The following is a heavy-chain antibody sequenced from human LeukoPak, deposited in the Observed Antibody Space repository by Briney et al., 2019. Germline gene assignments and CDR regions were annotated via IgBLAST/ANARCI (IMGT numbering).Heavy chain of an antibody. CDR2: INSDGSST. Sequence: GGSLRLSCAASGFTFSSYWMHWVRQAPGKGLVWVSRINSDGSSTRYADSVKGRFTISRDNAKNTLYLQMNSLRAEDTAVYYCARAAPGNGEPFDYWGQGTLVTVSS. CDR3: ARAAPGNGEPFDY. J-gene: IGHJ4*02. CDR1: GFTFSSYW. D-gene: IGHD1-1*01. V-gene: IGHV3-74*01.